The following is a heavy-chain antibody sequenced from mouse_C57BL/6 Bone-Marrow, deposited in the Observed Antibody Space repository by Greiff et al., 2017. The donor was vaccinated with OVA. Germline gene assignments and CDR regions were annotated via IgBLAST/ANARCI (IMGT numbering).Heavy chain of an antibody. Sequence: VQLQQSGAELVRPGSSVKMSCKTSGYTFTSYGINWVKQRPGQGLEWIGYIYLGNGYTEYNEKFKGKATLTSDTSSSTAYMQLSSLTSEDSAIYFCARNGSPHYYAMDYWGQGTSVTVSS. D-gene: IGHD2-2*01. CDR3: ARNGSPHYYAMDY. J-gene: IGHJ4*01. V-gene: IGHV1-58*01. CDR1: GYTFTSYG. CDR2: IYLGNGYT.